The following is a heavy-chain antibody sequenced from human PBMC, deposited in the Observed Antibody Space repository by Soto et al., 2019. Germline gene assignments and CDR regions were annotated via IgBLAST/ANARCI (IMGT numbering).Heavy chain of an antibody. CDR3: AKVLAAYCSSTSCPSEH. Sequence: GGSLRLSCAASGFTFSSYAMSWVRQAPGKGLEWVSAISGSGGSTYYADSVKGRFTISRDNSKNTLYLQMNSLRAEETAVYYCAKVLAAYCSSTSCPSEHWGQGTLVTVSS. J-gene: IGHJ1*01. D-gene: IGHD2-2*01. V-gene: IGHV3-23*01. CDR1: GFTFSSYA. CDR2: ISGSGGST.